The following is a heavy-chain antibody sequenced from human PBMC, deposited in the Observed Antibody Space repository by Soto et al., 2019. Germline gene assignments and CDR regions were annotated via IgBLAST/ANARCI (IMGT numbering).Heavy chain of an antibody. CDR2: LWYDGSNK. J-gene: IGHJ6*03. CDR1: GFTFSSYG. V-gene: IGHV3-33*01. D-gene: IGHD2-15*01. Sequence: GGSLRLSCAASGFTFSSYGMHWVRQAPGKGLEWVAVLWYDGSNKYYADSVKGRFTISRDNSKNTLYLQMNSLRAEDTAVYYCARVGGYCSGGSCFPAYYYYYMDVWGKGTTVTVSS. CDR3: ARVGGYCSGGSCFPAYYYYYMDV.